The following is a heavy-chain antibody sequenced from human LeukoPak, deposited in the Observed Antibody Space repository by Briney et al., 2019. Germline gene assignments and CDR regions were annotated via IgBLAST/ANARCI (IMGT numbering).Heavy chain of an antibody. J-gene: IGHJ4*02. CDR2: ISDGGGK. V-gene: IGHV3-23*01. Sequence: GGSLRLSCAASGFTFSSYSMNWVRQAPGKGLEWVSAISDGGGKYYSDSVKGRFTISRDNSGNTLYLQMNSLRAEDTAVYYCAKGVDYYDSSGYSYYFDYWGQGTLVTVSS. CDR3: AKGVDYYDSSGYSYYFDY. D-gene: IGHD3-22*01. CDR1: GFTFSSYS.